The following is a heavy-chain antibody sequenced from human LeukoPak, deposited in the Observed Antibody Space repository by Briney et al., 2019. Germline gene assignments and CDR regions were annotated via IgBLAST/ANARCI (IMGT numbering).Heavy chain of an antibody. CDR3: AKDKGDVSSVTDD. CDR2: ITWNGGTI. Sequence: GGSLRLSCAASGFTFDDYAMHWVRQAPGKGLEWVSGITWNGGTIGYADSVKGRFTISRDNAKNSLYLQMNSLRAEDTALYYCAKDKGDVSSVTDDWGQGTLVTVSS. J-gene: IGHJ4*02. D-gene: IGHD6-19*01. V-gene: IGHV3-9*01. CDR1: GFTFDDYA.